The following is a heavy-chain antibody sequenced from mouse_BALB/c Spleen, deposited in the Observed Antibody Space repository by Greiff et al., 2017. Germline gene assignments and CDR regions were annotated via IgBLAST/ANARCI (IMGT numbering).Heavy chain of an antibody. Sequence: EVKVEESGPGLVKPSQSLSLTCTVTGYSITSDYAWNWIRQFPGNKLEWMGYISYSGSTSYNPSLKSRISITRDTSKNQFFLQLNSVTTEDTATYYCAKDSSGYGLDYWGQGTTLTVSS. CDR1: GYSITSDYA. CDR2: ISYSGST. V-gene: IGHV3-2*02. CDR3: AKDSSGYGLDY. J-gene: IGHJ2*01. D-gene: IGHD3-2*01.